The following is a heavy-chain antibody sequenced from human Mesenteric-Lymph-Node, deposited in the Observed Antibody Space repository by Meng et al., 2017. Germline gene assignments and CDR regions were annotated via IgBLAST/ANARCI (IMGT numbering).Heavy chain of an antibody. CDR1: GYSISSGYY. CDR2: INHSGST. CDR3: GSGYYDSSGYYFDY. V-gene: IGHV4-38-2*02. J-gene: IGHJ4*02. Sequence: SETLSLTCTVSGYSISSGYYWGWIRQPPGKGLEWIGSINHSGSTHYNPSLKSRVTISIDTSKNQFSLKVTSVTAADTAVYYCGSGYYDSSGYYFDYWGQGTLVSVSS. D-gene: IGHD3-22*01.